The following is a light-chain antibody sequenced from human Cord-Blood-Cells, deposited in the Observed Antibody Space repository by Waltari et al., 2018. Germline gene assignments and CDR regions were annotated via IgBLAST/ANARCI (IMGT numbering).Light chain of an antibody. V-gene: IGKV1-8*01. CDR2: AAS. CDR3: QQYYSYQLT. CDR1: QGISSY. J-gene: IGKJ1*01. Sequence: AIRMTQSPSSFSASTGDRVTITCRASQGISSYLAWYQQKPGKAPKLLIYAASTLQSGVPSRFSGSGSGTDFTLTISCLQSEDFATYYCQQYYSYQLTFGQGTKVEIK.